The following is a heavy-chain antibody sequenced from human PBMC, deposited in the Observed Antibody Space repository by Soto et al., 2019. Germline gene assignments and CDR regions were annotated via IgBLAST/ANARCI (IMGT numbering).Heavy chain of an antibody. CDR3: ASLKDYYFHF. V-gene: IGHV4-31*03. Sequence: QVQLQESGPGLVKPSQTLSLTCTVSGGSISSGGYYWSWIRQHPEKGLEWIGYISSKGSTYYNPSLESRFTISWDTSKNQFSLMLPSVTAADTAVYYCASLKDYYFHFWGQGTLVTVSS. CDR1: GGSISSGGYY. CDR2: ISSKGST. J-gene: IGHJ4*02.